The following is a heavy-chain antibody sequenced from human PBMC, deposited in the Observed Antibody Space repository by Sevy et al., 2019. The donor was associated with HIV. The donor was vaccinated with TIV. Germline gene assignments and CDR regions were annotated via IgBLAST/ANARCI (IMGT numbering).Heavy chain of an antibody. CDR1: GYTFTTYG. V-gene: IGHV1-18*01. Sequence: ASVKVSCKPSGYTFTTYGISWVRQAPGQGLEWMGWISTYNGNTNYPQKFQGRVTMTRDTSTRTAYMELRSLRSDDTAVYYCARKRNLGEPSDPWGQGTLVTVSS. D-gene: IGHD3-16*01. CDR3: ARKRNLGEPSDP. CDR2: ISTYNGNT. J-gene: IGHJ5*02.